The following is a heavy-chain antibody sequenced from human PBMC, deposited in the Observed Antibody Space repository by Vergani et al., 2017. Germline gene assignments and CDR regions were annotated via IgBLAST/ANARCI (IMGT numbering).Heavy chain of an antibody. J-gene: IGHJ6*02. D-gene: IGHD3-22*01. V-gene: IGHV1-24*01. CDR2: FDPEDGET. CDR3: ATDCYYDSSGYSRRRDYYYGMDV. CDR1: GYTLTELS. Sequence: QVQLVQSGAEVKKPGASVKVSCKVSGYTLTELSRHWVRQAPGKGLEWMGGFDPEDGETIYAQKFQGRVTMTEDTSTDTAYMELSSLRSEDTAVYYCATDCYYDSSGYSRRRDYYYGMDVWGQGTTVTVSS.